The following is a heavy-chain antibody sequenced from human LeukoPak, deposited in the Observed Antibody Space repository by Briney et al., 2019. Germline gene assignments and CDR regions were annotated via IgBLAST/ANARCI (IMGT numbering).Heavy chain of an antibody. D-gene: IGHD3-16*01. V-gene: IGHV3-11*01. Sequence: GGSLRLSCAASGFTFSDYYMSWIRQAPGKGLEWVSYISSSGSTIYYADSVKGRFTISRDNAKNSLYLQMNSLRAEDTAVYYCARDLGRAGYYYYGMDVWGQGTTVTVSS. J-gene: IGHJ6*02. CDR3: ARDLGRAGYYYYGMDV. CDR1: GFTFSDYY. CDR2: ISSSGSTI.